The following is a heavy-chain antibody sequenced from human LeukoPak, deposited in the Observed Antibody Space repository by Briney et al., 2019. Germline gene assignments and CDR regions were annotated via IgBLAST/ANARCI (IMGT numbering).Heavy chain of an antibody. V-gene: IGHV4-39*01. J-gene: IGHJ4*02. CDR2: IYYSGST. D-gene: IGHD3-22*01. Sequence: SETLSLTCTVSGGSISSSTYYWGWIRQPPGKGLEWIGNIYYSGSTYPNPSLKSRVTISVDTSKNQFSLKLSSVTAADTAVYYCARLYDSSGREVDYWGQGILVTVSS. CDR3: ARLYDSSGREVDY. CDR1: GGSISSSTYY.